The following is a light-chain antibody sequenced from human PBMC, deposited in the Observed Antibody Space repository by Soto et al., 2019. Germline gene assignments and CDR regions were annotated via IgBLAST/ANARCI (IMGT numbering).Light chain of an antibody. CDR3: TSYTVRKSWV. J-gene: IGLJ3*02. CDR2: EVA. CDR1: SSDVGGYNH. Sequence: QSALTQPASVTGSPGQSITISCTGTSSDVGGYNHVSWYQQYPGTAPKLILYEVANRPSGVSDRFSGSKSGNTASLTISGLQPEDEADYYCTSYTVRKSWVFGGGTKVTVL. V-gene: IGLV2-14*01.